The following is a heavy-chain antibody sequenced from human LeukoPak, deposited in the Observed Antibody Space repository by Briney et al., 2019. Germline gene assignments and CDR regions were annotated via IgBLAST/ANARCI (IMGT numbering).Heavy chain of an antibody. Sequence: GGSLRLSCVASGFAFSQFPVHWVRQAPGKRLEWVAFISHDGGNKKYGDSVKGRFTISRDNSKNSLYLQMNSLRAEDTAVYYCAELGITMIGGVWGKGTTVTISS. D-gene: IGHD3-10*02. J-gene: IGHJ6*04. V-gene: IGHV3-30*18. CDR2: ISHDGGNK. CDR3: AELGITMIGGV. CDR1: GFAFSQFP.